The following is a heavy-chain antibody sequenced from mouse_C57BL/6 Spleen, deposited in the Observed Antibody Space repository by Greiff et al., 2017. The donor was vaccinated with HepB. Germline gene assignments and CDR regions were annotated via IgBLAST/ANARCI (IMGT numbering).Heavy chain of an antibody. CDR1: GYAFSSYW. CDR3: ARTGPFAY. J-gene: IGHJ3*01. CDR2: IYPGDGDT. Sequence: QVQLKQSGAELVKPGASVKISCKASGYAFSSYWMNWVKQRPGKGLEWIGQIYPGDGDTNYNGKFKGKATLTADKSSSTAYMQLSSLTSADSAVYFCARTGPFAYWGQGTLVTVSA. V-gene: IGHV1-80*01. D-gene: IGHD4-1*01.